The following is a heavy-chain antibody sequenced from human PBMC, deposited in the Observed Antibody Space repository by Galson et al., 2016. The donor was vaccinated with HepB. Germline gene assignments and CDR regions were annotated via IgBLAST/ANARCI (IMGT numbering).Heavy chain of an antibody. CDR2: VFYSGSGNT. J-gene: IGHJ3*02. D-gene: IGHD6-13*01. CDR1: GGSVNSGAWY. V-gene: IGHV4-61*08. Sequence: SETLSLTCTVSGGSVNSGAWYWSWIRQPPGKGLQWIGYVFYSGSGNTNYNPSLKSRVTISVDTSKNQFSLNLNSVTAADTAVYYCARGGENSWYENDAFDIWGQGTVVTVSS. CDR3: ARGGENSWYENDAFDI.